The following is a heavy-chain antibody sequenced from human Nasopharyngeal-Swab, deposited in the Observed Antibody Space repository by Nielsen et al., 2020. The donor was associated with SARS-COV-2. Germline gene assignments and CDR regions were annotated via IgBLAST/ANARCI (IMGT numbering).Heavy chain of an antibody. D-gene: IGHD3-3*01. V-gene: IGHV3-7*01. CDR2: IKQDGSEK. CDR3: ARQDRFYYYLDV. CDR1: GFTFSSYW. J-gene: IGHJ6*03. Sequence: LTCAASGFTFSSYWMSWVRQAPGKGLEWVANIKQDGSEKYYVDSVKGRFTISRDNAKNSLYLQMNSLRADDTAVYFCARQDRFYYYLDVWGKGTTVTVSS.